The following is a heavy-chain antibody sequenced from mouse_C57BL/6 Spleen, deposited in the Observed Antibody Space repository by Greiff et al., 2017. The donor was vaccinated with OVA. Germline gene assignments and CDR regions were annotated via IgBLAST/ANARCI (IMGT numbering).Heavy chain of an antibody. CDR1: GYSFTGYY. CDR3: SRRGYGSITGYFAV. CDR2: INPSTGGT. D-gene: IGHD1-1*01. Sequence: VQLQQSGPELVKPGASVKISCKASGYSFTGYYMNWVKQSPEKSLEWIGEINPSTGGTTYNQKFKAKATLTVDKSSSTTYIQLKSLTSEDSAVSYFSRRGYGSITGYFAVWGTATTVTVSS. J-gene: IGHJ1*03. V-gene: IGHV1-42*01.